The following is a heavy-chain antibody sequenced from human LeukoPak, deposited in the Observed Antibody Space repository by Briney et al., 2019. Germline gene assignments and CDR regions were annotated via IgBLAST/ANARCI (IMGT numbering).Heavy chain of an antibody. V-gene: IGHV4-59*08. CDR2: IYYSGST. CDR1: GGSISSYY. J-gene: IGHJ5*02. Sequence: SETLSLTCTVSGGSISSYYWSWIRQPPGKGLEWIGYIYYSGSTNYNPSLKSRVTISVDTSKNQFSLKLSSVTAADTAVYYCARGVVTAHNWFDPWGQGTLVTVSS. CDR3: ARGVVTAHNWFDP. D-gene: IGHD2-21*02.